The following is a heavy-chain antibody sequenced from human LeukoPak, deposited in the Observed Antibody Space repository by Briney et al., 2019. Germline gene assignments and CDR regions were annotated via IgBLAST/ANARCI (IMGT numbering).Heavy chain of an antibody. CDR3: ARLQYDYVWGSYRWSDY. CDR1: GITFSSYG. CDR2: ISSTGGTT. J-gene: IGHJ4*02. V-gene: IGHV3-23*01. Sequence: GGSLRLSCAASGITFSSYGMSWVRQAPGKGLEWVSSISSTGGTTYYADSVKGRFTISRDNSKNTLYLQMNSLKASDTAMYYCARLQYDYVWGSYRWSDYWGQGTLVTVSS. D-gene: IGHD3-16*02.